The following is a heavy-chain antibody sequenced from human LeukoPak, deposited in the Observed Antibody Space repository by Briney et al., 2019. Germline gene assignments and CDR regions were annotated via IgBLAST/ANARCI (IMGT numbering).Heavy chain of an antibody. CDR3: TADGYSYGYIPDY. Sequence: PGGSLRLSCTASGFTFGDYAMSWVRQAPGKGLEWVGFVRSKAYGGTTEYAASVKGRFTISRDDSKSIAYLQMNSLKTEDTAVYYCTADGYSYGYIPDYWGQGTLVTVSS. CDR2: VRSKAYGGTT. J-gene: IGHJ4*02. D-gene: IGHD5-18*01. V-gene: IGHV3-49*04. CDR1: GFTFGDYA.